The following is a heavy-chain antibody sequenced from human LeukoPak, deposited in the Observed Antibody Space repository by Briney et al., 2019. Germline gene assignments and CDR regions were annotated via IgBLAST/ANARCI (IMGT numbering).Heavy chain of an antibody. V-gene: IGHV4-4*07. J-gene: IGHJ4*02. D-gene: IGHD2-21*02. CDR2: IYTSGST. Sequence: SETLSLTCTVSGGSISSYYWSWIRQPAGKGLEWIGRIYTSGSTNYNPSLKSRVTMSVDTSKNQFSLKLSSVTAADTAVYYCARHLYCGGGCYREFDYWGQGTLVTVSS. CDR1: GGSISSYY. CDR3: ARHLYCGGGCYREFDY.